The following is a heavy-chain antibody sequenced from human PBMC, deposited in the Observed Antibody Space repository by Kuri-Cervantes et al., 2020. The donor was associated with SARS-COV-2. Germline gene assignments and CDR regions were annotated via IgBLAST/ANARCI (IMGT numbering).Heavy chain of an antibody. J-gene: IGHJ2*01. D-gene: IGHD3-22*01. CDR1: GFTFSSYD. CDR3: ARDGQYYYDSSGYYSNWYFDL. Sequence: GESLKISCAASGFTFSSYDMHWVRQATGKGLEWVSAIGAAGDTNYPGSVKGRFTISRENAKNSLYLQMNSMRAGETAVYHCARDGQYYYDSSGYYSNWYFDLWGRGTLVTVSS. V-gene: IGHV3-13*04. CDR2: IGAAGDT.